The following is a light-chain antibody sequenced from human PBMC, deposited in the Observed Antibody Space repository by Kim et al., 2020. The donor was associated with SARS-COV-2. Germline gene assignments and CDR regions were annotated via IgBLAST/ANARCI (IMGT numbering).Light chain of an antibody. Sequence: VSPGERATLSCRASQSVSTTLAWYQHKPGQAPRLLIFGASTRATGIPARFSGSGSGTEFTLTISSLQSEDFAVYYCQQYNLWPRTFGQGTKVDIK. J-gene: IGKJ1*01. CDR1: QSVSTT. CDR3: QQYNLWPRT. CDR2: GAS. V-gene: IGKV3-15*01.